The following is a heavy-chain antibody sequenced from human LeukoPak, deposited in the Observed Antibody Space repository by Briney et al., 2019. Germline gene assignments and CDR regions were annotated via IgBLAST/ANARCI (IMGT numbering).Heavy chain of an antibody. Sequence: GGSLRLSCAASGFTFNTYKMTWVRQAPGKGLEWVSSISGDSTYIDYADSVKGRFTISRDSAENSLYLHMNSLRVEDTAVFYCARACSGANCYDSANDYWGQGTLVTVSS. CDR3: ARACSGANCYDSANDY. J-gene: IGHJ4*02. CDR1: GFTFNTYK. CDR2: ISGDSTYI. D-gene: IGHD2-2*01. V-gene: IGHV3-21*06.